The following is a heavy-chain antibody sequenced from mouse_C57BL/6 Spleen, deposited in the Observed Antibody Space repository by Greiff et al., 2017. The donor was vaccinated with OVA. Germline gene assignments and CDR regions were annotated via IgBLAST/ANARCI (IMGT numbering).Heavy chain of an antibody. CDR1: GFTFSSYG. J-gene: IGHJ3*01. Sequence: EVQRVESGGDLVKPGGSLKLSCAASGFTFSSYGMSWVRQTPDKRLEWVATISSGGSYTYYPDSVKGRFTISRDNAKNTLYLQMSSLKSEDTAMYYCARHIGSSYDWFAYWGQGTLVTVSA. CDR2: ISSGGSYT. CDR3: ARHIGSSYDWFAY. V-gene: IGHV5-6*01. D-gene: IGHD1-1*01.